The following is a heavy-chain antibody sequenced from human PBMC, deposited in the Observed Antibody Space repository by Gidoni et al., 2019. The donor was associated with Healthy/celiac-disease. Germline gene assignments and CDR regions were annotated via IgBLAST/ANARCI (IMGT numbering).Heavy chain of an antibody. J-gene: IGHJ4*02. Sequence: QVQLQESGPGLVKPSQTLSLTCTVSGGSISSGSYYWSWIRQPAGKGLEWIGRIYTSGSTNYNPSRKSRGTISVDTSKNQCSLKLSSVTAADTAVYYCARHGDRDYWGQGTLVTVSS. CDR1: GGSISSGSYY. D-gene: IGHD4-17*01. V-gene: IGHV4-61*02. CDR3: ARHGDRDY. CDR2: IYTSGST.